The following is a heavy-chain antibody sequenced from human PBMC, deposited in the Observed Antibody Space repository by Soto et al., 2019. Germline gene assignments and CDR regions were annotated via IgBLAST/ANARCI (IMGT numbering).Heavy chain of an antibody. CDR1: GFTFSSYW. CDR2: IKQDGSEK. CDR3: ARGRDEATYYDFWSGYYKRGGSYYFDY. J-gene: IGHJ4*02. Sequence: GGSLRLSCAASGFTFSSYWMSWVRQAPGKGLEWVANIKQDGSEKYYVDSVKGRFTISRDNAKNSRYLQMNSLRAEDTAVYYCARGRDEATYYDFWSGYYKRGGSYYFDYWGQGTLVTVSS. V-gene: IGHV3-7*01. D-gene: IGHD3-3*01.